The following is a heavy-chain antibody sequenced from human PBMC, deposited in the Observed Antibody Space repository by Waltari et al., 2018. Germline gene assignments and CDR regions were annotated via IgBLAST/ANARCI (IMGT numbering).Heavy chain of an antibody. CDR2: IKPNSGGK. CDR3: ARDLYFDWPTMDV. D-gene: IGHD3-9*01. J-gene: IGHJ6*03. V-gene: IGHV1-2*02. CDR1: GYTFTGYY. Sequence: QVQLVQSGAEVKKPGASVKVSCKASGYTFTGYYMHWVRQAPGQGLEWVGWIKPNSGGKNYAQKFQGRVTMTRDTSISTAYMELSRLRSDDTAVYYCARDLYFDWPTMDVWGKGTTVTVSS.